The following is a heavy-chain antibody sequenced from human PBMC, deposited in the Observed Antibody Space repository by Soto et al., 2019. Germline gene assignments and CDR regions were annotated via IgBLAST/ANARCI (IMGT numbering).Heavy chain of an antibody. D-gene: IGHD1-7*01. J-gene: IGHJ4*02. V-gene: IGHV1-69*01. CDR2: IIPIFGRA. CDR3: ERGGITGTTWVFDY. Sequence: QVQLVQSGAEVTKPGSSVKVSCKASGGTFSSYAISWVRQSPGQGLEWMGGIIPIFGRANYAQKLQGRVTITADESKSTAHMELSSLRSEDTGVYYCERGGITGTTWVFDYWGQGTLVTVSS. CDR1: GGTFSSYA.